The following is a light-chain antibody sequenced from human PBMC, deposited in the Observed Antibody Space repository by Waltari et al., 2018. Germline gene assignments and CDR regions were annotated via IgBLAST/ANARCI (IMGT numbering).Light chain of an antibody. J-gene: IGLJ2*01. CDR1: SSDVGGYNH. Sequence: QSALTQPASVSGSPGQSITISCTGTSSDVGGYNHVSWYQQDPGKVTKFIIYAVSERPSGGSDGFSGSKSGNTASLTISWVQAEYETDYYCSSYTNRNTLIFGGGTKLTVL. CDR2: AVS. CDR3: SSYTNRNTLI. V-gene: IGLV2-14*01.